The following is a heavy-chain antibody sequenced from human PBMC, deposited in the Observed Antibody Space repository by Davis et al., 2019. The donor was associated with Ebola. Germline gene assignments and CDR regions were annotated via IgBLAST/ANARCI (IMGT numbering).Heavy chain of an antibody. D-gene: IGHD4-11*01. V-gene: IGHV5-51*01. CDR2: IYPGDSDT. CDR3: ARRRPGTTVTTASWFDP. Sequence: GESLKISCKGSGYSFTNYWIGWVRQMPGKGLEWMGIIYPGDSDTRYSPSFQGQVTISADRSIATAYLQWSSLKASDTAMYYCARRRPGTTVTTASWFDPWGQGTLVTVSS. J-gene: IGHJ5*02. CDR1: GYSFTNYW.